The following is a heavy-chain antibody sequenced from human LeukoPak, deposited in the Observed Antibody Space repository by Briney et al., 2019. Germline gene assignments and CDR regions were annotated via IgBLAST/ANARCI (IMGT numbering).Heavy chain of an antibody. CDR3: ARTGRSGYLYYFDY. D-gene: IGHD5-12*01. CDR1: GGSFSGYY. CDR2: INHSGST. Sequence: PSETLSLTCAVYGGSFSGYYWSWIRQPPGKGLEWIGEINHSGSTNYNPSLKSRVTISVDTSKDQFSLKLSSVTAADTAVYYCARTGRSGYLYYFDYWGQGTLVTVSS. V-gene: IGHV4-34*01. J-gene: IGHJ4*02.